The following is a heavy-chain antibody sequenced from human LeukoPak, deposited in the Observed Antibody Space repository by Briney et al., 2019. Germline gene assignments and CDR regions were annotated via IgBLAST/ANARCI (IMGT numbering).Heavy chain of an antibody. CDR2: ISAYNGNR. D-gene: IGHD2-15*01. Sequence: GASVKVSCKASGCTFTSYGFSWVRQAPGQGLEWMGWISAYNGNRNYAEKFQGRVTMTTDTSTSTAYMALRSLRSNDTAVYYCARDMVVNGSSYYNWFDPWGWGTRVIVSS. J-gene: IGHJ5*02. V-gene: IGHV1-18*01. CDR1: GCTFTSYG. CDR3: ARDMVVNGSSYYNWFDP.